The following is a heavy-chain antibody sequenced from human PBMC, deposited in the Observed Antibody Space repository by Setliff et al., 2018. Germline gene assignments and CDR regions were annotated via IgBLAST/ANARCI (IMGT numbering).Heavy chain of an antibody. CDR1: GGSISSGSDY. CDR2: VYHSGGT. V-gene: IGHV4-39*07. Sequence: SETLSLTCTVSGGSISSGSDYWAWIRQPPGKGLEWLGTVYHSGGTYYNPSLKSRVTISVDTSKNQFSLKLSSVTAADTAVYYCARGYCNSVGCFFAGWFDPWGQGTLVTVSS. D-gene: IGHD2-2*01. J-gene: IGHJ5*02. CDR3: ARGYCNSVGCFFAGWFDP.